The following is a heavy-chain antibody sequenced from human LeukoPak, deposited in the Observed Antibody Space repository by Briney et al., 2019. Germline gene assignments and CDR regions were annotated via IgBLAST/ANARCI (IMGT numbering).Heavy chain of an antibody. CDR1: GYTFTSYY. CDR3: ARGYYDSSGYSNNWFDP. D-gene: IGHD3-22*01. J-gene: IGHJ5*02. CDR2: INPSGGST. Sequence: ASVKVSCTASGYTFTSYYMHWVRQAPGQGLEWMGIINPSGGSTSYAQKFQGRVTMTRDTSTSTVYMELSSLRSEDTAVYYCARGYYDSSGYSNNWFDPWGQGTLVTVSS. V-gene: IGHV1-46*01.